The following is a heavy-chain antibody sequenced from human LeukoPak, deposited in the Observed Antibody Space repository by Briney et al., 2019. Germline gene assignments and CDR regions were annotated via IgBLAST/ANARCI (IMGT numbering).Heavy chain of an antibody. CDR3: ARVGYCGGDCYPFDY. V-gene: IGHV4-39*02. J-gene: IGHJ4*02. Sequence: SETLSLTCTVSGGSISSSSYYWGWIRQPPGKGLECIGSIYYSGSTYYNPSLKSRVTISVDTSRNSFSLELSSVTAADTAVYYCARVGYCGGDCYPFDYWGQGTLTTISS. D-gene: IGHD2-21*02. CDR2: IYYSGST. CDR1: GGSISSSSYY.